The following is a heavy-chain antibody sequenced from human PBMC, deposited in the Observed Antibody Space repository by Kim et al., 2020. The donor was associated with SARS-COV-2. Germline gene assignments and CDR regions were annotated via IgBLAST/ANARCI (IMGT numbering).Heavy chain of an antibody. V-gene: IGHV4-39*01. CDR2: IYYSGST. Sequence: AETLSLTCTVSGGSISSSSYFWGWIRQPPGKGLEWIGSIYYSGSTYYNPSLKSRVTISVDTSKNQFSLKLSSVTAADTAVYYCARLHLARAYYYYGMDV. D-gene: IGHD6-6*01. CDR1: GGSISSSSYF. J-gene: IGHJ6*01. CDR3: ARLHLARAYYYYGMDV.